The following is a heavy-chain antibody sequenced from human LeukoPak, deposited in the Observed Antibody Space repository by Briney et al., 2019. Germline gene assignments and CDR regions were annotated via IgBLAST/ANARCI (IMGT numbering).Heavy chain of an antibody. D-gene: IGHD4-17*01. J-gene: IGHJ3*02. Sequence: PGGSLRLSCAASGFSVSSNYMSWVRQAPGKGLEWVSVLYSGGSTYYADSVKGRFTISRDNSKNTLYLQMNSLRAEDTAVYYCARDKTVTDAFDIWGQGTMVTVSS. CDR2: LYSGGST. CDR1: GFSVSSNY. V-gene: IGHV3-53*01. CDR3: ARDKTVTDAFDI.